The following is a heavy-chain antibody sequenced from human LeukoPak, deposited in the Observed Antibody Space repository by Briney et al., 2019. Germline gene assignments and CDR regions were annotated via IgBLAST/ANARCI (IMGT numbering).Heavy chain of an antibody. D-gene: IGHD4-23*01. V-gene: IGHV3-11*04. CDR2: ISSSGSTI. CDR3: ARGKVVTPYYFDY. J-gene: IGHJ4*02. Sequence: GGSLRLSCAASGFTFSDYYMSWIRQAPGKGLEWVSYISSSGSTIYYADSVKGRFTISSDNAKNSLYLQMNSLRAEDTAVYYCARGKVVTPYYFDYWGQGTLVTVSS. CDR1: GFTFSDYY.